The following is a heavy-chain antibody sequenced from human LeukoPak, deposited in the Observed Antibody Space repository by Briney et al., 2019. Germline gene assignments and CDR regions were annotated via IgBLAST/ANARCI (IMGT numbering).Heavy chain of an antibody. D-gene: IGHD2-21*01. J-gene: IGHJ3*02. CDR2: IYYTGNT. CDR1: GGSIGRYY. CDR3: ARDLYLSDWPFDI. V-gene: IGHV4-59*01. Sequence: KPPETLSLTCTVSGGSIGRYYWSWIRQPPGRGLEWIGYIYYTGNTNYNPSLKRRVTISVDTSKNQFSLKLSSVTAADTAVYYCARDLYLSDWPFDIWGQGTMVTVSS.